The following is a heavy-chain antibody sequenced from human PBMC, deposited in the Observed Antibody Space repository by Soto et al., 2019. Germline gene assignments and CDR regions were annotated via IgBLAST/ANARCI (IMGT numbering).Heavy chain of an antibody. Sequence: GGSLRLSCAASGFTFSSYGMHWVRQAPGKGLEWVAVIWYDGSNKYYADSVKGRFTISRDNSKNTLYLQMNSLRAEDTAVYYCARVGGSGSYYVDYWGQGTLVTVSS. D-gene: IGHD3-10*01. J-gene: IGHJ4*02. CDR2: IWYDGSNK. CDR3: ARVGGSGSYYVDY. CDR1: GFTFSSYG. V-gene: IGHV3-33*01.